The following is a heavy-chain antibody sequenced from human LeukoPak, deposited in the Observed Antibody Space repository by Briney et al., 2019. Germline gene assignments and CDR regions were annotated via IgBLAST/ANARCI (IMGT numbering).Heavy chain of an antibody. Sequence: GGSLRLSCAASGFTFGAYWMSWFRQAPGKGPEWVASIKDDGSAQFYADSLEGRFTISRDNAKNTLYLQMDTMRVEDTAVYYCARHIVGEQNFDYWSQGTLVTVSS. CDR1: GFTFGAYW. D-gene: IGHD3-16*02. V-gene: IGHV3-7*01. CDR3: ARHIVGEQNFDY. CDR2: IKDDGSAQ. J-gene: IGHJ4*02.